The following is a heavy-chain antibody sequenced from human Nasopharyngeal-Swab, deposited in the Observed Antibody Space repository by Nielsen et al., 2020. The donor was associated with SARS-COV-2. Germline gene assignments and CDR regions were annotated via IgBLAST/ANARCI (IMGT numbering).Heavy chain of an antibody. CDR3: ARGEY. CDR1: GFTLSSYA. V-gene: IGHV3-23*01. Sequence: GESLKISCAASGFTLSSYAMSWVRQAPGKGLEWVSAISGSGGSTYYADSVKGRFTISRDNAKNSLYLQMNSLRAEDTAVYYCARGEYWGQGTLVTVSS. CDR2: ISGSGGST. J-gene: IGHJ4*02.